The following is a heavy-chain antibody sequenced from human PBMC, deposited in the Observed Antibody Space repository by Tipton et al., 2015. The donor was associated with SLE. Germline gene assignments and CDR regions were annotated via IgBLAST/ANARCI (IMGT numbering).Heavy chain of an antibody. D-gene: IGHD3-22*01. CDR1: GGSISRGGYY. J-gene: IGHJ3*02. CDR2: IYQSGNTY. CDR3: ARDDDSSAYDGRGDAFDI. Sequence: TLSLTCTVSGGSISRGGYYWSWIRPLPGKGLEWIGYIYQSGNTYYYNPSLKSRVTILVDTSRNQFSLRLSSVTAADTAVYYCARDDDSSAYDGRGDAFDIWGQGTMVTVSS. V-gene: IGHV4-31*03.